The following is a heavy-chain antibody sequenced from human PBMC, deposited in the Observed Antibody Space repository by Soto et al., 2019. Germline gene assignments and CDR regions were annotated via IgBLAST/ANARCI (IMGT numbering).Heavy chain of an antibody. Sequence: QVQLQQSGPGLVKPSGTLSLTCGVSGASISSNVWWNWVRQSPGKGLEWIGEIHYSGSTNYNPSLTSRVTLSLDKSKDQVSLKMNSVTAADTAVYFCAKRGATYSPFDSWGQGTLVSVSS. CDR3: AKRGATYSPFDS. V-gene: IGHV4-4*02. CDR1: GASISSNVW. D-gene: IGHD2-15*01. J-gene: IGHJ4*02. CDR2: IHYSGST.